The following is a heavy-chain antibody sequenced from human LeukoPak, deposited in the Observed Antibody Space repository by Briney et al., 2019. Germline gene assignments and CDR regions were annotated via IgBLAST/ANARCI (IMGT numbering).Heavy chain of an antibody. D-gene: IGHD3-9*01. Sequence: GASVKVSCKASGYTFTSYGISWVRQAPGQGLEWMGWISAYNGNTNYAQKLQGRVTMTTDTSTSTAYMELRSLRSDDTAVYYCVRDLRNYDILTGYPPFDYWGQGTLVTVSS. J-gene: IGHJ4*02. CDR2: ISAYNGNT. CDR1: GYTFTSYG. CDR3: VRDLRNYDILTGYPPFDY. V-gene: IGHV1-18*01.